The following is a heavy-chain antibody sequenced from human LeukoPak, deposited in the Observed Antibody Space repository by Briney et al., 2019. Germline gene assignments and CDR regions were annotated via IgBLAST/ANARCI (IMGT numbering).Heavy chain of an antibody. CDR2: IQPDGSEG. J-gene: IGHJ4*02. D-gene: IGHD6-19*01. CDR3: ARDASALY. V-gene: IGHV3-7*01. Sequence: GGSLRLSCAVSGFTFSSYWMSWVRQAPGKGLEWVGNIQPDGSEGYPVDSVKGRFTISRDNSRDSLYLQMTSLRDDDTSVYYCARDASALYWGRGTPVTVSS. CDR1: GFTFSSYW.